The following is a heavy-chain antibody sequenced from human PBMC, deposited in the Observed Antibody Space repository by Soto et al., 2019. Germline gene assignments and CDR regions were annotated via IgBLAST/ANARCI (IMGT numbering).Heavy chain of an antibody. D-gene: IGHD3-10*01. Sequence: QVQLQESGPGLVKPSQTLSLTCTVSGGSISSGGYYWRWIRQHPGKGLEWIGYIYYRGRTYYTPSLNRRVTISVDTSKNQFTPKLSSVTAADTAVYYCARSFTPWGQGTLVTVSS. CDR3: ARSFTP. V-gene: IGHV4-31*03. CDR2: IYYRGRT. CDR1: GGSISSGGYY. J-gene: IGHJ5*02.